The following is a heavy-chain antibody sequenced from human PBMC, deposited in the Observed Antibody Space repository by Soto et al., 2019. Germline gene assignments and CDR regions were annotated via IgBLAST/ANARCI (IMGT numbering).Heavy chain of an antibody. J-gene: IGHJ6*03. D-gene: IGHD3-16*01. V-gene: IGHV4-39*01. Sequence: QLQLQESGPGLVKPSETLSLTCTVSGGSISSSSYYWGWIRQPPGKGLEWIGSIYYSGSTYYNPSLKSRVTISVDTSKNQFSLKLSSVTAADTAVYYCARQWGGYYYYYYMDVWGKGTTVTVSS. CDR1: GGSISSSSYY. CDR3: ARQWGGYYYYYYMDV. CDR2: IYYSGST.